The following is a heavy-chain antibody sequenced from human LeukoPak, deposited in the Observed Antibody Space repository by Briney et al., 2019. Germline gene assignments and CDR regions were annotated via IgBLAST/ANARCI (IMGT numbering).Heavy chain of an antibody. CDR2: IYYSGST. J-gene: IGHJ5*02. CDR1: GGSISSYY. CDR3: ARRGSYSRWLDP. Sequence: SETLSLTCTVSGGSISSYYWSWIRQPPGKGLEWIGYIYYSGSTNYNPSLKSRVTISVDTSKNQFSLKLSSVTAADTAVYYCARRGSYSRWLDPWGQGTLVTVSS. D-gene: IGHD1-26*01. V-gene: IGHV4-59*08.